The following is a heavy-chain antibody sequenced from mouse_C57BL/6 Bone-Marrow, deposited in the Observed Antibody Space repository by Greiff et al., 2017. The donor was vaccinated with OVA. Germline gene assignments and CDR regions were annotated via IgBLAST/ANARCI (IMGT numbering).Heavy chain of an antibody. D-gene: IGHD1-1*01. J-gene: IGHJ4*01. CDR1: GYTFTSYW. V-gene: IGHV1-55*01. CDR3: ARSDGSAMDY. CDR2: IYPGSGST. Sequence: QVQLQQPGAELVKPGASVKMSCKASGYTFTSYWITWVKQRPGQGLEWNGDIYPGSGSTNYNEKFKSKATLAVDTSSSTAYMQLSSLTSEDSAVYYCARSDGSAMDYWGQGTSVTVSS.